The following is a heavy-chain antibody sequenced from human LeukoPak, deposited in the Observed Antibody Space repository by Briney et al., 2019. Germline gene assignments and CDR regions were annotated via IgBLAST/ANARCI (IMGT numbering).Heavy chain of an antibody. D-gene: IGHD5-18*01. Sequence: PGGSLRLSCAASGFIFDDYAMHWVRQAPGKGLEWVSLISGDGGSTYYADSVKGRFTISRDNSKNSLYLQMNSLRTEATALYYCAKDMFGVDTAMIKDWGQGTLVTVSS. CDR3: AKDMFGVDTAMIKD. J-gene: IGHJ4*02. CDR1: GFIFDDYA. CDR2: ISGDGGST. V-gene: IGHV3-43*02.